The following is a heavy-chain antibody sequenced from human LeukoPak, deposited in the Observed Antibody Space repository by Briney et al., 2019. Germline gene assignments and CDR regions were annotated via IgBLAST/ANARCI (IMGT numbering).Heavy chain of an antibody. D-gene: IGHD2-15*01. CDR1: GFTFSSYG. V-gene: IGHV3-30*03. Sequence: PGGSLRLSCAASGFTFSSYGMHWVRQAPGKGLEWVAVISYDGSNKYYADSVKGRFTISRDNSKNTLYLQMNSLRAEDTAVYYCARENFRYPSMDVWGKGTTVTVSS. J-gene: IGHJ6*03. CDR2: ISYDGSNK. CDR3: ARENFRYPSMDV.